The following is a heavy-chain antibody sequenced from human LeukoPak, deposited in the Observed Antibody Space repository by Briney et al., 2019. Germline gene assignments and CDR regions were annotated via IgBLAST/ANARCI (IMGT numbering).Heavy chain of an antibody. V-gene: IGHV4-59*12. CDR2: IYYSGST. CDR3: ARDSGERIVGASGPFDY. J-gene: IGHJ4*02. CDR1: GGSISSYY. D-gene: IGHD1-26*01. Sequence: SETLSLTCTVSGGSISSYYWSWIRQPPGKGLEWIGYIYYSGSTNYSPSLKSRVTISVDTSKNQFSLKLSSVTAADTAVYYCARDSGERIVGASGPFDYWAREPWSPSPQ.